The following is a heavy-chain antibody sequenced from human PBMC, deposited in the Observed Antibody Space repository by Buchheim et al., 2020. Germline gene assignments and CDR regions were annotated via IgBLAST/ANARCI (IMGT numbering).Heavy chain of an antibody. CDR3: ASHGSYYGADWYFDL. J-gene: IGHJ2*01. CDR2: IIPILGIA. V-gene: IGHV1-69*02. CDR1: GGTFSSYT. Sequence: QGQLLQSGAEVKKPGSSVKVSCKASGGTFSSYTISWVRQAPGQGLEWMGRIIPILGIANYAQKFQGRVTITADKSTSTAYMELSSLRSEDTAVYYCASHGSYYGADWYFDLWGRGTL. D-gene: IGHD1-26*01.